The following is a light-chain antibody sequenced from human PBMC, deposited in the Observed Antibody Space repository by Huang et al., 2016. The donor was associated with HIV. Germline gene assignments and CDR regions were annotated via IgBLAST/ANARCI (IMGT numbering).Light chain of an antibody. J-gene: IGKJ2*01. CDR3: QQSYSTPRT. CDR2: AAS. V-gene: IGKV1-39*01. Sequence: DIQMTQSPSSLSASVGGRVTITCRASHSISSYLIWYQQQPGKAPKLLIYAASTLQSGVPSRFSGSGSGTDFTLTISSLQAEDFATYYCQQSYSTPRTFGQGTKLDI. CDR1: HSISSY.